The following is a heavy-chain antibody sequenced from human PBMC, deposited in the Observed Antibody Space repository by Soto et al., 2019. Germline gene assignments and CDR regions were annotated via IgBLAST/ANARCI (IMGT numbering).Heavy chain of an antibody. CDR2: ISAYNGNT. CDR3: ARDVDTAMAAYYYYGMDV. D-gene: IGHD5-18*01. Sequence: QVQLVQSGAEVKKPGASVKVSCKASGYTFTSYGISWVRQAPGQGLEWMGWISAYNGNTNYAQKPQGRVTMTTDTSKSTAYMELRSLRSDDTAVYYCARDVDTAMAAYYYYGMDVWGQGTTVTVSS. J-gene: IGHJ6*02. CDR1: GYTFTSYG. V-gene: IGHV1-18*01.